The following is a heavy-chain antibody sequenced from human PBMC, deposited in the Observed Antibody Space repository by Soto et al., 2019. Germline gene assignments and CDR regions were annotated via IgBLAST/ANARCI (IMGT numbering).Heavy chain of an antibody. CDR2: ISPESDKA. D-gene: IGHD5-18*01. V-gene: IGHV1-18*01. CDR1: GYTFTSFG. CDR3: TRDLFFISPSRVTMDAC. J-gene: IGHJ4*02. Sequence: VQMVQSGAEVKKPGASVRVSCKASGYTFTSFGLSWVRQAHGQGPEWMGWISPESDKATYAYKFQGRITMTTDTSTTTAYMALRSLRSDDTAVYYCTRDLFFISPSRVTMDACWGQGTLVSVS.